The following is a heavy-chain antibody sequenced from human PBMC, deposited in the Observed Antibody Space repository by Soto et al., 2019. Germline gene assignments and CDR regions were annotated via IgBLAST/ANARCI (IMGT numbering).Heavy chain of an antibody. D-gene: IGHD4-17*01. V-gene: IGHV4-30-2*01. CDR1: GGSIRTGGYS. CDR2: TYHSGNP. Sequence: QLQLQESGSGLVKPSQTLSLTCTVSGGSIRTGGYSWSWIRQPPGKGLEWIGNTYHSGNPYYNPSLKSRVTTSVHGSKTQLPLKVSSVTAADTAVYHCAREDYGDYGGYFDYWGQGSLVTVSS. J-gene: IGHJ4*02. CDR3: AREDYGDYGGYFDY.